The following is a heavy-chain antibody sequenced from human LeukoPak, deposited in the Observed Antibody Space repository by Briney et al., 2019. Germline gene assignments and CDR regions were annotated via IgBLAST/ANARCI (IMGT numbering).Heavy chain of an antibody. J-gene: IGHJ5*01. CDR1: GFTVSSNY. D-gene: IGHD6-13*01. CDR3: ASNGYSSNWYDS. V-gene: IGHV3-66*01. CDR2: IYSGGST. Sequence: PGGSLRLFCAASGFTVSSNYMSWVRQAPGKGLRWVSVIYSGGSTYYAATVKGIFAISRDNSKNLVYLQMDSLRGEDTAVYYCASNGYSSNWYDSWGQGTLVTVSS.